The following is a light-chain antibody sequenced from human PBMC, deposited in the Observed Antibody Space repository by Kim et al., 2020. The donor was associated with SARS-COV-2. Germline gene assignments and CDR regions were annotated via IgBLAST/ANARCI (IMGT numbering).Light chain of an antibody. CDR3: CSYTSSSTYV. Sequence: QSALTQPASVSGSPGQSITISCTGTSSDVGGYNYVSWYQQHPGKAPKLMIYDVSKRPSGVSNRFSGSESGNTASLTISGLQAEDEADDYCCSYTSSSTYVFGTGTKVTVL. CDR1: SSDVGGYNY. CDR2: DVS. V-gene: IGLV2-14*01. J-gene: IGLJ1*01.